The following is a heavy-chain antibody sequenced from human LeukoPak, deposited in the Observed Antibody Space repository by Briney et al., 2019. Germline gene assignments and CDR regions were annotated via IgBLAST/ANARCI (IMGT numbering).Heavy chain of an antibody. D-gene: IGHD5-12*01. J-gene: IGHJ4*02. CDR1: GYTLTELT. V-gene: IGHV1-24*01. CDR3: ATGTFYYSGYDRDY. Sequence: ASVEASCKVSGYTLTELTVHWVRQAPGKGLEWMGGFDPEDGETIYAQKFQGRVTMTEDTSTDTAYMELSSLRSEDTAVYYCATGTFYYSGYDRDYWGQGTLVTVSS. CDR2: FDPEDGET.